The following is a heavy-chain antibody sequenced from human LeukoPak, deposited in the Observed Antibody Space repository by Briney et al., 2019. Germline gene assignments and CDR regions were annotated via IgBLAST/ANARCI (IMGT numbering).Heavy chain of an antibody. CDR3: ARDRDRDGSYRDY. Sequence: ASVKVSCKASGYTFTGYYMHWVRQAPGQGHEWMGWINPNSGGTNYAQKFQGRVTMTRDTSISTAYMELSRLRSDDTAVYYCARDRDRDGSYRDYWGQGTLVTVSS. D-gene: IGHD1-26*01. CDR1: GYTFTGYY. J-gene: IGHJ4*02. CDR2: INPNSGGT. V-gene: IGHV1-2*02.